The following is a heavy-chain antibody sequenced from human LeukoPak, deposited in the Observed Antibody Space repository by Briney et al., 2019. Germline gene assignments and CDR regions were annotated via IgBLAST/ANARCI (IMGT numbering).Heavy chain of an antibody. Sequence: GGSLRLSCAASGFTFSSYGMHWVRQAPGKGLEWVAFIRYDGSNKYYADSVKGRFTISRDNAKNSLYLQMNSLRAEDAAVYYCVRGDTAMAPFDYWGQGTLVTVSS. CDR1: GFTFSSYG. D-gene: IGHD5-18*01. V-gene: IGHV3-30*02. CDR2: IRYDGSNK. J-gene: IGHJ4*02. CDR3: VRGDTAMAPFDY.